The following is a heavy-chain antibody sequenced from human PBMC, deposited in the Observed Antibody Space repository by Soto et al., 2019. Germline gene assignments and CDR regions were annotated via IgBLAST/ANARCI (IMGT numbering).Heavy chain of an antibody. V-gene: IGHV1-69*04. Sequence: GASVKVSCKASGGTSSSYTNSWVRQAPGQGLEWMGRIIPILGIANYAQKFQGRVTITADKSTSTAYMEPSSLRSEDTAVYYCARDIQGSSSWSVTWGQGTLVTVSS. CDR2: IIPILGIA. D-gene: IGHD6-13*01. CDR1: GGTSSSYT. CDR3: ARDIQGSSSWSVT. J-gene: IGHJ5*02.